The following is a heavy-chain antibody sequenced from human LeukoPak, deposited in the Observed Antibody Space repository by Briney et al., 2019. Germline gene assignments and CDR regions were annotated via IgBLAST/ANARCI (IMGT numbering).Heavy chain of an antibody. CDR3: ARNDYVWGSYRYTVDLDV. Sequence: SETLSLTCTVSGGSISSYYWSWIRQPPGKGLEWIGYIYYSGSTNYNPSLKSRVTISVDTSKNQFSLKLSSVTAADTAVYYCARNDYVWGSYRYTVDLDVWGKGTTVTVSS. V-gene: IGHV4-59*08. CDR2: IYYSGST. D-gene: IGHD3-16*02. CDR1: GGSISSYY. J-gene: IGHJ6*04.